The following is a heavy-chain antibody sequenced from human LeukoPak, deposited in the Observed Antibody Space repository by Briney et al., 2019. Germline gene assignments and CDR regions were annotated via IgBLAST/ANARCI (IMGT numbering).Heavy chain of an antibody. CDR2: ISAYNGNT. Sequence: ASVKVSCKASGYTFTSYYVHWVRQAPGQGLEWMGWISAYNGNTNYAQKLQGRVTMTTDTSTSTAYMELRSLRSDDTAVYYCAREDGDYVYFDYWGQGTLVTVSS. CDR1: GYTFTSYY. J-gene: IGHJ4*02. D-gene: IGHD4-17*01. CDR3: AREDGDYVYFDY. V-gene: IGHV1-18*04.